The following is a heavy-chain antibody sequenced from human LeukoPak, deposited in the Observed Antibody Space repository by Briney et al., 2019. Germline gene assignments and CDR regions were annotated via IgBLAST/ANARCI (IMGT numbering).Heavy chain of an antibody. D-gene: IGHD2-15*01. CDR3: ARESWDCSGGSCYTWI. Sequence: SQTLSLTCTVSGGSISSGSYYWSWLRQPAGTGLEWIGRIYTSGSTNYNPSLKSRVTISVDTSKNQFSLKLSSVTAADTAVYYCARESWDCSGGSCYTWIWGQGTLVTVSS. J-gene: IGHJ4*02. CDR1: GGSISSGSYY. CDR2: IYTSGST. V-gene: IGHV4-61*02.